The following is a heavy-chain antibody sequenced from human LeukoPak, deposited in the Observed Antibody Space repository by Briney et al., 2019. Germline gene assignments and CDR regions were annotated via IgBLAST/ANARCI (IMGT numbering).Heavy chain of an antibody. V-gene: IGHV1-69*04. CDR3: ARDDYDSSGYYRGY. Sequence: SVKVSCKASGGTFSSYAISWVRQAPGQGLEWMGRIIPILGIANYAQKFQGRVTITADKSTSTAYLELSSLRSEDTAVYYCARDDYDSSGYYRGYWGQGTLVTVSS. J-gene: IGHJ4*02. CDR1: GGTFSSYA. D-gene: IGHD3-22*01. CDR2: IIPILGIA.